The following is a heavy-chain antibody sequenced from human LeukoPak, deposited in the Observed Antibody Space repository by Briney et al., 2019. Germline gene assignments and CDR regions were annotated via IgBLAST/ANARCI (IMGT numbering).Heavy chain of an antibody. V-gene: IGHV4-34*01. CDR2: ISPSGST. D-gene: IGHD1-14*01. J-gene: IGHJ5*02. Sequence: SETLSLTCALYGESLSDYYWRWIRQSPGKGLEWLGEISPSGSTNYNKPLKSRVTISMDTSKNQFSLRLNSVTAADTAVYYCAGDHYLALKSWGQGTLVTVSS. CDR3: AGDHYLALKS. CDR1: GESLSDYY.